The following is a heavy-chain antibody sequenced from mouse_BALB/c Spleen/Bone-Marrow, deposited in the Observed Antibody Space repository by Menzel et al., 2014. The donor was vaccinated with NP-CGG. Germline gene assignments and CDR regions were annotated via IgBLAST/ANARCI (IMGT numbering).Heavy chain of an antibody. J-gene: IGHJ4*01. CDR2: ISYDGSN. CDR3: TRVGRGYAMDY. CDR1: GYSITSGYY. Sequence: VQLQQSGPGLVKPFQSLSLTCSVTGYSITSGYYWNWIRQFPGNKLEWMGYISYDGSNNYNPSLKNRISITRDTSKNQFFLTLNSVTTEDTATYYCTRVGRGYAMDYWGQGTSATVSS. V-gene: IGHV3-6*02.